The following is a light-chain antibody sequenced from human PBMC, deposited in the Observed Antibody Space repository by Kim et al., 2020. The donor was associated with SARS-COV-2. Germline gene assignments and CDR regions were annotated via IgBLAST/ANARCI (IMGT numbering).Light chain of an antibody. CDR3: QTWGTGNWV. CDR2: LNSDGSH. Sequence: QPVLTQSPSASASLGASVKLTCTLSSGHSNYPIAWHQQQPEKGPRSLMKLNSDGSHTKGDGIPDRFSGSSSGAERYLTISSLQSEDEADYYCQTWGTGNWVFGGGTQLTVL. V-gene: IGLV4-69*01. CDR1: SGHSNYP. J-gene: IGLJ3*02.